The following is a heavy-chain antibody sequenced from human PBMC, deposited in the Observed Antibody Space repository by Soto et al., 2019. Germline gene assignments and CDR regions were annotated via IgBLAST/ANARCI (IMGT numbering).Heavy chain of an antibody. J-gene: IGHJ6*03. V-gene: IGHV4-31*03. CDR3: AREVSEQQLVRVLEPYYYYYMDV. D-gene: IGHD6-13*01. CDR1: GGSISSGGYY. CDR2: IYYSGST. Sequence: SETLSLTCTVSGGSISSGGYYWSWIRQHPGKGLEWIGYIYYSGSTYYNPSLKSRVTISVDTSKNQFSLKLSSVTAADTAVYYCAREVSEQQLVRVLEPYYYYYMDVWGKGTTVTVSS.